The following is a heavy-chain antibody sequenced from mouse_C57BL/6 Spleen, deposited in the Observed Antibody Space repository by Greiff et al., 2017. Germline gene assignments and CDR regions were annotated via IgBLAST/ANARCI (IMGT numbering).Heavy chain of an antibody. J-gene: IGHJ2*01. CDR3: ARGLGSYFDY. D-gene: IGHD3-3*01. CDR2: ISSGSSTI. V-gene: IGHV5-17*01. Sequence: EVKVVESGGGLVKPGGSLKLSCAASGFTFSDYGMHWVRQAPEKGLEWVAYISSGSSTIYYADTVKGRFTISRDNAKNTLFLQMTSLRSEATAMYYCARGLGSYFDYWGQGTTLTVSS. CDR1: GFTFSDYG.